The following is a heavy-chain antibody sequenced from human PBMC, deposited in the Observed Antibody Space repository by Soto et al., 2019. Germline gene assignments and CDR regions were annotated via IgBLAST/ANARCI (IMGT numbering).Heavy chain of an antibody. CDR2: ISGGGDTT. CDR1: GFTFNNYA. J-gene: IGHJ4*02. CDR3: AKVEPVVYQGAPYYFDY. V-gene: IGHV3-23*01. D-gene: IGHD3-16*02. Sequence: EVQLLESGGGLVQPGGSLRLSCAASGFTFNNYAMTWVRQAPGKGLEWVSAISGGGDTTSYADSVKGRFTVSRDGSKNTLYLQMSSLRAEDTALYYCAKVEPVVYQGAPYYFDYWGQGTLVTVSS.